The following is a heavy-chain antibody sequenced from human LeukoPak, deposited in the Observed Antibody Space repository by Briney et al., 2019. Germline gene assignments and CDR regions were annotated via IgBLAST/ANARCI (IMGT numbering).Heavy chain of an antibody. Sequence: SETLSLTCTVSGGSISSYYWSWIRQPAGKGLEWIGRIYSSGSTNYNPSLKSRATMSVDTSKNQFSLKLSSVTAADTAVYYCAGSTVTTYRDAFDIWGQGTMVTVSS. CDR2: IYSSGST. J-gene: IGHJ3*02. V-gene: IGHV4-4*07. CDR3: AGSTVTTYRDAFDI. CDR1: GGSISSYY. D-gene: IGHD4-17*01.